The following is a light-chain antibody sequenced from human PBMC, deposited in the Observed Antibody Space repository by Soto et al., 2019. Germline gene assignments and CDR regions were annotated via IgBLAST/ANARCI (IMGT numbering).Light chain of an antibody. V-gene: IGKV3-11*01. CDR1: QSFRGL. J-gene: IGKJ5*01. CDR3: QQRHAWPIT. CDR2: DAY. Sequence: VLTQSPVTLSLSPGERATLSCRASQSFRGLLAWYQQKPGQAPRLLIYDAYNRATGIPPRFSGSGSGTDFTLTISSLEPEDSAVYYCQQRHAWPITFGQRARLEI.